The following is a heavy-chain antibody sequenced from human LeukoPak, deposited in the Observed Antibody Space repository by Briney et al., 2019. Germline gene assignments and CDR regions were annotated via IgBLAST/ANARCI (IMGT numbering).Heavy chain of an antibody. CDR2: IRSKANSYAT. D-gene: IGHD3-10*01. J-gene: IGHJ4*02. CDR1: GFTFSGSA. CDR3: ANTQGKVRGAMGLFDY. V-gene: IGHV3-73*01. Sequence: PGGSLRLSCAASGFTFSGSAMHWVRQASGKGLEWVGRIRSKANSYATAYAASVKGRFTISRDDSKNTLYLQMNSLRAEDTAVYYCANTQGKVRGAMGLFDYWGQGTLVTVSS.